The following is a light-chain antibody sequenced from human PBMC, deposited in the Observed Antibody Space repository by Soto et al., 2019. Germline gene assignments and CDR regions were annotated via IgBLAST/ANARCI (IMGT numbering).Light chain of an antibody. CDR1: SSDVGSYNY. CDR2: DVS. V-gene: IGLV2-14*01. Sequence: QSALTQPASVSGSPGQSITISCTGTSSDVGSYNYVSWYQQYPGKAPKLMIYDVSNRPSGVSYRSSASKSGNTASLTISGLQVGAEADYYCGPNPPTGTHVVSGEGTKLTVL. CDR3: GPNPPTGTHVV. J-gene: IGLJ2*01.